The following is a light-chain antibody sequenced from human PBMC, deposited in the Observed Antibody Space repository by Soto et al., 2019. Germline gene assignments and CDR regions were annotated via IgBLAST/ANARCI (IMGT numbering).Light chain of an antibody. CDR2: DAS. J-gene: IGKJ1*01. V-gene: IGKV1-5*01. CDR3: QQFKDYVWT. CDR1: QNIARY. Sequence: DIQMTQSPSTLSASVGDRVTITCRASQNIARYMAWYQQKSGKAPKLMIYDASSLQRGVPSRFSGSGSGTEFTLTISSLQHDDFATYYCQQFKDYVWTFGQGTKV.